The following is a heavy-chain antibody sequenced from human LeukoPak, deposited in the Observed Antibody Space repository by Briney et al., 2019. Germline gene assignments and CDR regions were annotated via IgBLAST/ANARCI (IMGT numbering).Heavy chain of an antibody. D-gene: IGHD6-19*01. V-gene: IGHV4-34*01. CDR1: GGSFSGYY. CDR2: INHSGST. CDR3: ARGSRWLDYFDY. J-gene: IGHJ4*02. Sequence: SETLSLTCAVYGGSFSGYYWSWIRQPPGKGLEWIGEINHSGSTNYNPSLKSRVTISADTSKNQFSLKLSSVTAADTAVYYCARGSRWLDYFDYWGQGTLVTVSS.